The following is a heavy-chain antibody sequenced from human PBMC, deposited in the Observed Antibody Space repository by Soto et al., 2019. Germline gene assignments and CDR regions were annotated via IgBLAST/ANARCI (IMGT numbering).Heavy chain of an antibody. J-gene: IGHJ4*02. Sequence: QVQLVESGGGVVQPGRSLRLSCAASGFTFSSYGMHRVRQAPGKGLEWVAVISYDGSNKYYADSVKGRFTISRDNSKNTLYLQMNSLRAEDTAVYYCAKEPDAYCGGDCYFRYFDYWGQGTLVTVSS. CDR1: GFTFSSYG. CDR2: ISYDGSNK. D-gene: IGHD2-21*02. CDR3: AKEPDAYCGGDCYFRYFDY. V-gene: IGHV3-30*18.